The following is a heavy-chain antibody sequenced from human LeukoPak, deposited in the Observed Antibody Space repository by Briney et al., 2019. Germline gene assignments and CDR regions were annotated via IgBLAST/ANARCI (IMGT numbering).Heavy chain of an antibody. CDR2: ISSSSSYI. Sequence: GGSLRLSCAAYGFTLSSHSMDWVCQAPGKGLEWVSSISSSSSYIHSADSVKGRFTISRDNAKNSLYLQMNSLRAEDTAVYYCARDLYDSDAYSSPIDYWGQGTLVTVSS. D-gene: IGHD3-22*01. CDR1: GFTLSSHS. J-gene: IGHJ4*02. V-gene: IGHV3-21*01. CDR3: ARDLYDSDAYSSPIDY.